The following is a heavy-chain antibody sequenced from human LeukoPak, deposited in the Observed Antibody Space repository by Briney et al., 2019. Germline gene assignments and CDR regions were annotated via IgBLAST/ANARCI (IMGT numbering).Heavy chain of an antibody. Sequence: GGSLRLSCAASGFTFSSYSMNWVRQAPGKGLEWVSYISSSSSTIYYADSVKGRFTISRDNAKNSLYLQMNSLRAEDTAVYYCASSGDYSNYWGLLDYWGQGTLVTVSS. CDR2: ISSSSSTI. CDR3: ASSGDYSNYWGLLDY. V-gene: IGHV3-48*01. J-gene: IGHJ4*02. CDR1: GFTFSSYS. D-gene: IGHD4-11*01.